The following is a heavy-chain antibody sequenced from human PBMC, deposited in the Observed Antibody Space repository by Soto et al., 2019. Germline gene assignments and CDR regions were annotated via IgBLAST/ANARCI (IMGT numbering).Heavy chain of an antibody. CDR3: AKQRRSPDY. J-gene: IGHJ4*02. CDR2: ITTTGDST. V-gene: IGHV3-23*01. D-gene: IGHD1-1*01. CDR1: GFTFSSYG. Sequence: EVQPLESGGGLVQPGGSLRLSCAASGFTFSSYGMSWVRQAPGKGLEWVSGITTTGDSTYYADSVKGRFTISRDNSKNTLYLQMNSLRAEDTAVYYCAKQRRSPDYWGQGPLVTVSS.